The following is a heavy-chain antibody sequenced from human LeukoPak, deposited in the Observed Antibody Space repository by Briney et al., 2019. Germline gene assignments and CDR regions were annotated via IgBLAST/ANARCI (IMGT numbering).Heavy chain of an antibody. D-gene: IGHD3-22*01. Sequence: GASVKVSCKASGYTFTGYYMHWVRQAPGQGLEWMGWINPNSGGTNYAQKFQGRVTMTRDTSIITAYMELSRLRSDDTAVYFCARGYYDSSDYKYFQHWGQGTLVTVSS. CDR2: INPNSGGT. V-gene: IGHV1-2*02. J-gene: IGHJ1*01. CDR1: GYTFTGYY. CDR3: ARGYYDSSDYKYFQH.